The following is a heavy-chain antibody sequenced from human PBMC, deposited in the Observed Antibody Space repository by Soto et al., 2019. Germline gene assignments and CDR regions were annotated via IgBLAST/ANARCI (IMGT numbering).Heavy chain of an antibody. V-gene: IGHV3-30*04. D-gene: IGHD3-10*01. CDR1: GFTFSNYT. J-gene: IGHJ4*02. CDR2: ISYDEIDK. CDR3: AGRSGSSDY. Sequence: QVQLVEPGGGVVQPGRSLRLSCAASGFTFSNYTMHWVRQAPGKGLEWVALISYDEIDKYFADAVKGRFTISRDNSKNTLYLQMDSLRAEDTAVYYCAGRSGSSDYWGRGTLVTVSS.